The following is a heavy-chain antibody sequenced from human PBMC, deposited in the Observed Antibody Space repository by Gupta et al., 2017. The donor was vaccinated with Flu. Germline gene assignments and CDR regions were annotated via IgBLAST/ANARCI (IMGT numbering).Heavy chain of an antibody. Sequence: SGYYWSWIRQPPGKGLEWIGEINHSGSTNYNPSLKSRVTISVDTSKNQFSLKLSSVTAADTAVYYCARDTTYYYDSSGFDPWGQGTLVTVSS. CDR1: SGYY. D-gene: IGHD3-22*01. J-gene: IGHJ5*02. CDR2: INHSGST. V-gene: IGHV4-34*01. CDR3: ARDTTYYYDSSGFDP.